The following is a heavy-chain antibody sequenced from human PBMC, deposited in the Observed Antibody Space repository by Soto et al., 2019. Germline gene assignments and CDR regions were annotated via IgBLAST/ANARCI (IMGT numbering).Heavy chain of an antibody. V-gene: IGHV3-53*04. Sequence: GGSLRLSCAASGFTVSSNYMSWVRQAPGKGLEWVSVIYSGGSTYYADSVKGRFTISRHNSKNTLYLQMNSLRAEDTAVYYCARDSRPHYYSSGYYNPDTDYYYYRMNVWAQGTTVTVSS. CDR1: GFTVSSNY. D-gene: IGHD3-22*01. J-gene: IGHJ6*02. CDR2: IYSGGST. CDR3: ARDSRPHYYSSGYYNPDTDYYYYRMNV.